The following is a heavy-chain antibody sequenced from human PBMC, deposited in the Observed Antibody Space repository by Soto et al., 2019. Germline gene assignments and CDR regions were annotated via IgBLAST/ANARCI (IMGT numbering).Heavy chain of an antibody. Sequence: KPGGSLRLSCAASGFTFTRYSINCFRQAPGKGLEWVSSISSTTNYIYYGDSMKGRFTISRDNAKNSLYLEMNSLRAEDTAVYYCARESEDLTSNFDYWGQGTLVTVSS. CDR1: GFTFTRYS. V-gene: IGHV3-21*06. J-gene: IGHJ4*02. CDR2: ISSTTNYI. CDR3: ARESEDLTSNFDY.